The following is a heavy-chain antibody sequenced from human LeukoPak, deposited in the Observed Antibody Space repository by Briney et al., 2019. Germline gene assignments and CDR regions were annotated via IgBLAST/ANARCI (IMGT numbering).Heavy chain of an antibody. J-gene: IGHJ4*02. Sequence: SETLSLTCAVYGGSFSGYYWSWIRQPPGKGLEWIGEINHSGSTNYNPSLKSRVTISVDTFKNQFSLKLSSVTAADTAVYYCAGGNYYSYFDYWGQGTLVTVSS. V-gene: IGHV4-34*01. CDR3: AGGNYYSYFDY. D-gene: IGHD2-21*02. CDR1: GGSFSGYY. CDR2: INHSGST.